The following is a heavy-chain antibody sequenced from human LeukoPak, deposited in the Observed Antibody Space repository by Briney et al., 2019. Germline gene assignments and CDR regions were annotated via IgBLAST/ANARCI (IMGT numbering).Heavy chain of an antibody. V-gene: IGHV4-30-4*01. D-gene: IGHD3-10*01. CDR2: IYYSGST. CDR1: GGSISSGDYY. J-gene: IGHJ4*02. CDR3: ARLLMVRGVTAMVDY. Sequence: PSQTLSLTCTVSGGSISSGDYYWSWIRQPPGKGLEWIGYIYYSGSTYYNPSLKSRVTISVDTSKNQFSLKLSSVTAADTAVYYCARLLMVRGVTAMVDYWGQGTLVTVSS.